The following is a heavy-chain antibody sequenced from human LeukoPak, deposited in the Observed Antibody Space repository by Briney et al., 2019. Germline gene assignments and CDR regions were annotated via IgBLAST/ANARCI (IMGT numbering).Heavy chain of an antibody. J-gene: IGHJ2*01. CDR2: IYYSGST. CDR1: SSYISSCGYY. D-gene: IGHD3-22*01. CDR3: ARNYDSSGYYSAYWYCDL. V-gene: IGHV4-31*03. Sequence: PSQTLSLTCTLSSSYISSCGYYWSWIRQHPGKGLEWIGYIYYSGSTYYSPSLKSRVTISVDTSKNQFSLKLSSVTAADTAVYYCARNYDSSGYYSAYWYCDLWGRGTLVTVSS.